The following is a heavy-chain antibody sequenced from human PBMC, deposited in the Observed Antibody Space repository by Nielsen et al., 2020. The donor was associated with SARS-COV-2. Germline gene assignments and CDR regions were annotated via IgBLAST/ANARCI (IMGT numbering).Heavy chain of an antibody. J-gene: IGHJ4*02. D-gene: IGHD2-15*01. CDR3: ARAEGVYCSGGSCYSVY. Sequence: ASVKVSCKASGHTSTNYHIHWVRQAPGQRLEWMGWMHAGNGNTKYSQKFQGRVTMTRDTSTSTVYMELSSLRSEDTAVYYCARAEGVYCSGGSCYSVYWGQGTLVTVSS. V-gene: IGHV1-3*01. CDR2: MHAGNGNT. CDR1: GHTSTNYH.